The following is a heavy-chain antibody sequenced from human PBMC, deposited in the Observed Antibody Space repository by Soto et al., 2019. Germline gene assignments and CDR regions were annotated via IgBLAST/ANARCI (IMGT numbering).Heavy chain of an antibody. Sequence: GGSLRLSCAASGFTFSSYAMSWVRQAPGKGLEWVSAISGSGGSTYYADSVKGRFTISRDNSKNTLYLQMNSLRAEDTAVYYCAKATDGEYGDYYYGMDVWGQGTTVTVSS. CDR2: ISGSGGST. D-gene: IGHD4-17*01. J-gene: IGHJ6*02. V-gene: IGHV3-23*01. CDR3: AKATDGEYGDYYYGMDV. CDR1: GFTFSSYA.